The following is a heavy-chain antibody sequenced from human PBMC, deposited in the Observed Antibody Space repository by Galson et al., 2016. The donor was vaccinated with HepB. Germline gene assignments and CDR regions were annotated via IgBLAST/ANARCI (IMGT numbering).Heavy chain of an antibody. V-gene: IGHV3-21*01. CDR3: ARAMGQYQLLPFAMNV. CDR2: ISSSSDYI. J-gene: IGHJ6*02. CDR1: AFTFSRYR. D-gene: IGHD2-2*01. Sequence: SLRLSCAASAFTFSRYRMSWVRQAPGKGLEWLSSISSSSDYIHYADSVKGRFTISRDNAKNSLYLHLSSLRVDDTAVYYCARAMGQYQLLPFAMNVWGQGTMVAVSS.